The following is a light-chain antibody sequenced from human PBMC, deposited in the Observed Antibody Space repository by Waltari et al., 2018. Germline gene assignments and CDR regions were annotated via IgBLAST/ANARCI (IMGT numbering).Light chain of an antibody. CDR1: QNVNNY. CDR2: DAS. Sequence: EIVLTQSPATLSLSPGERATLSCRASQNVNNYLAWYQQKPGQAPRLLIYDASNRAADIPARFSGSGSGTDFTLTISSLEPEDFAVYYCQQRTNWLTFGGGTKVEIK. CDR3: QQRTNWLT. V-gene: IGKV3-11*01. J-gene: IGKJ4*01.